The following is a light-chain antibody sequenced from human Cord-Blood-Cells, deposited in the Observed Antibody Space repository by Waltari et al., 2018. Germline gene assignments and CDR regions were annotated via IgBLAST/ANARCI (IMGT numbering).Light chain of an antibody. V-gene: IGLV2-8*01. CDR3: SSYAGSNYVV. CDR2: EVS. J-gene: IGLJ2*01. CDR1: TSDVGGYNY. Sequence: QSALTQPPSASGSPGHSVTISCTGTTSDVGGYNYVPWYQQHPGKAPKLMIYEVSKRPSGVPDRFSGSKSGNAASLTVSGLQAEDEADYYCSSYAGSNYVVFGGGTKLTVL.